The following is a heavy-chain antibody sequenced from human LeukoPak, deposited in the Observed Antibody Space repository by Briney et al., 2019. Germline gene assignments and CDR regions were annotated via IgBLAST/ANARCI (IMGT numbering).Heavy chain of an antibody. J-gene: IGHJ3*01. CDR3: AKRVDGSGSRGGAFDA. CDR1: GFIFKNYA. D-gene: IGHD3-10*01. V-gene: IGHV3-23*01. Sequence: GGSLRLSCAASGFIFKNYAMTWVRQAPGKGLEWVSAISGSGGGTYYADSVKGRFTVSRDDSKNTMYLQMNGLRAEDTAVYYCAKRVDGSGSRGGAFDAWGQGTMVTVSS. CDR2: ISGSGGGT.